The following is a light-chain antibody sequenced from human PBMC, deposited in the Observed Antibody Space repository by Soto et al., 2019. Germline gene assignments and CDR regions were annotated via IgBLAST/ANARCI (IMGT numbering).Light chain of an antibody. CDR1: MRDVGAYNL. CDR2: EVR. J-gene: IGLJ3*02. V-gene: IGLV2-14*01. Sequence: QSALTQPASESGSAGQSITISCSGTMRDVGAYNLVSWYQQHPGTAPKLIIYEVRNRPSGISSRFSGSRSGNTASLTISGLQSEDDGDYYCSAYTARSTLVFGGGIKVTVL. CDR3: SAYTARSTLV.